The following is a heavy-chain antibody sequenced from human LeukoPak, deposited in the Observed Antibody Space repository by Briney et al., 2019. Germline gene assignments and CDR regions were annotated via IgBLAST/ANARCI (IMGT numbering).Heavy chain of an antibody. CDR3: ARGTNSATFDY. D-gene: IGHD1-14*01. V-gene: IGHV3-53*01. Sequence: PGGSLRLSCAASGFTFSSYSMNWVRQAPGKGLEWVSVIYSGGSTYYADSVKGRFTISRDNSKNTLYLQMNSLRAEDTAVYYCARGTNSATFDYWGQGTLVTVSS. CDR1: GFTFSSYS. CDR2: IYSGGST. J-gene: IGHJ4*02.